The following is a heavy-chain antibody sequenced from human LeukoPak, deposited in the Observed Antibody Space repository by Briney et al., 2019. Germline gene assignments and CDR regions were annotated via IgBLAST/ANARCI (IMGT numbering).Heavy chain of an antibody. Sequence: NTSETLSLTCTVSGGSISSSSYYWGWIRQPPGKGLEWIGSIYYSGSTYYNPSLKSRVTISVDTSKNQFSLKLSSVTAADTAVYYCARLPAFLSSSLSRCWFDPWGQGTLVTVSS. CDR2: IYYSGST. D-gene: IGHD6-13*01. V-gene: IGHV4-39*01. CDR3: ARLPAFLSSSLSRCWFDP. J-gene: IGHJ5*02. CDR1: GGSISSSSYY.